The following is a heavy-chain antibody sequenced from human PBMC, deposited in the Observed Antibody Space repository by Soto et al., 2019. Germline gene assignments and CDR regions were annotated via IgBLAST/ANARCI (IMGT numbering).Heavy chain of an antibody. D-gene: IGHD3-16*02. J-gene: IGHJ4*02. Sequence: QVQLQQWGAGLLKPSETLSLTCAVYGGSFSGYYWSWIRQPPGKGLEWIGEINHSGSTNYNPSLKSRVTISVYTSKNQFSLKLSSAPAADTAVYYCATVYYDYICGSYRPPHYFDYWGQGTLVTVSS. V-gene: IGHV4-34*01. CDR3: ATVYYDYICGSYRPPHYFDY. CDR2: INHSGST. CDR1: GGSFSGYY.